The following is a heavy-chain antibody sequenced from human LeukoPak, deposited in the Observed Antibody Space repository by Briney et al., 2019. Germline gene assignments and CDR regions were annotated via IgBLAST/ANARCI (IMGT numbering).Heavy chain of an antibody. D-gene: IGHD3-22*01. Sequence: PSETLSLTCTVCGGSISSYYWSWLRQPAGKGLEWIGRIYTSGSTTYNPSLKSRVTISVGKSKNQFSLKLSSVTAADTAVYYCARDFYYYDSSGYLAYFDLWGRGTLVTVSS. V-gene: IGHV4-4*07. J-gene: IGHJ2*01. CDR2: IYTSGST. CDR3: ARDFYYYDSSGYLAYFDL. CDR1: GGSISSYY.